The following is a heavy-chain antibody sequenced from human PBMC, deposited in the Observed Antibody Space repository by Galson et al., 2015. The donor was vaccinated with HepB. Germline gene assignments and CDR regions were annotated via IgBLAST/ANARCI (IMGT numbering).Heavy chain of an antibody. CDR1: GFTFGSSS. CDR2: ISRSSTYI. J-gene: IGHJ6*03. CDR3: ARDQSTTSGYYYYYMDV. Sequence: SLRLSCAASGFTFGSSSMNWVRQAPGKGLEWVTSISRSSTYIYYADSVKGRFTISRDNAKNSLYLQMNSLRAEDTAVYYCARDQSTTSGYYYYYMDVWGKGTTVTVSS. V-gene: IGHV3-21*01. D-gene: IGHD2/OR15-2a*01.